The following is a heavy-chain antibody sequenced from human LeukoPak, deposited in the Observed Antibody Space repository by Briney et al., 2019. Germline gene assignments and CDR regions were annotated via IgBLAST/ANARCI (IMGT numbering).Heavy chain of an antibody. V-gene: IGHV3-64*01. CDR1: GFTFSRYA. D-gene: IGHD1-20*01. CDR3: ARDFGLTGKVDY. Sequence: PGRSLRLSCAASGFTFSRYAMHWVCQAPRKGLESVSAISSNGGSTYYANSVKGRFTISRDNSKNTLYLQMGSLRAEDLAVYYCARDFGLTGKVDYWGEGALVTVSS. CDR2: ISSNGGST. J-gene: IGHJ4*02.